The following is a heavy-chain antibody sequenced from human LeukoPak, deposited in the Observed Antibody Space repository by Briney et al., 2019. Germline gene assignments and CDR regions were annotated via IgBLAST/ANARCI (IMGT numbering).Heavy chain of an antibody. V-gene: IGHV4-59*01. CDR3: ARIMGSYFDY. Sequence: SETLSLTCTVSGGSISSYYWSWIRQPPGKGLEWIGYVYFSGSTHYNPSLKSRVTISVDMSKSQFSLKLNSVTAADTAVYYCARIMGSYFDYWGQGTVVTVSS. CDR2: VYFSGST. J-gene: IGHJ4*02. D-gene: IGHD1-26*01. CDR1: GGSISSYY.